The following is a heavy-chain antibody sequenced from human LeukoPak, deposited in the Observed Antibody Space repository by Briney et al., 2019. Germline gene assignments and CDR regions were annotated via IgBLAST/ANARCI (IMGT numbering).Heavy chain of an antibody. J-gene: IGHJ5*02. V-gene: IGHV3-73*01. CDR3: TRHLDSNDSSGFNSRFDP. CDR1: GLTFSGAA. D-gene: IGHD3-22*01. Sequence: GGSLRLSCAASGLTFSGAAMHWVRQASGKGLEWVGRIRSKANTYATAYAASVKGRFTISRDGSKNTAYLQMNSLKTEATAVYYSTRHLDSNDSSGFNSRFDPWSQGTLVTVSS. CDR2: IRSKANTYAT.